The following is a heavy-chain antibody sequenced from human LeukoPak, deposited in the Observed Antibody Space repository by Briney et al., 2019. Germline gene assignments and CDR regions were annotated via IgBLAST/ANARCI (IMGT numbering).Heavy chain of an antibody. V-gene: IGHV3-23*01. CDR1: GFTFSSYA. J-gene: IGHJ4*02. CDR3: AKGIDHFDY. D-gene: IGHD2-15*01. CDR2: ISGRDGST. Sequence: GGSLRLSCAASGFTFSSYAVSWVRQAPGKGLEWVSAISGRDGSTYYANSVRGRFTISRDDSRNTLYLQMNSLRAEDTAVYYCAKGIDHFDYWGQGTLVTVSS.